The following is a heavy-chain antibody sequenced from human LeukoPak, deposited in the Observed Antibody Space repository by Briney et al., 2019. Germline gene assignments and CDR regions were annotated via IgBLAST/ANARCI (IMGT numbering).Heavy chain of an antibody. D-gene: IGHD3-3*01. CDR3: AREATSLGVVKGFDP. CDR2: INPNSGGT. V-gene: IGHV1-2*02. Sequence: ASVKVSCKASGYTFTGYYMHWVRQAPGQGLEWMGWINPNSGGTNYAQKFQGRVTMTRDTSISTAYMELSRLRSDGTAVYYCAREATSLGVVKGFDPWGQGTLVTVSS. CDR1: GYTFTGYY. J-gene: IGHJ5*02.